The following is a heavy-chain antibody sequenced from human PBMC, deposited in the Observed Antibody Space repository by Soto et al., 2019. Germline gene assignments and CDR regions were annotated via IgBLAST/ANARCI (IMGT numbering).Heavy chain of an antibody. CDR3: ARTFSLGTCYFFDY. D-gene: IGHD3-10*01. CDR2: IY. CDR1: GGYVSDYY. V-gene: IGHV4-59*02. J-gene: IGHJ4*02. Sequence: PSETLSLTCPVSGGYVSDYYWSWIRQPPGKGLEWIGYIYNYNPSLKSRVTISLDTSKNQFSLKLSSVTAADTAVYYCARTFSLGTCYFFDYGGQGTLVTVSS.